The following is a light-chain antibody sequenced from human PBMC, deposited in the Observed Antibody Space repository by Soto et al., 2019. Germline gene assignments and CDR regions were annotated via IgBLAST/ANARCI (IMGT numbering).Light chain of an antibody. CDR2: DSS. Sequence: ETVLTHSPATLSLSPGEGATLFCWASENVDIYLAWYQQKPGQAPRLLIYDSSTRATVIPARVSGSGSGTDFTITISIREPEDFGVYYCQQRRNWPPHSFGGGIKVEI. CDR3: QQRRNWPPHS. CDR1: ENVDIY. J-gene: IGKJ4*01. V-gene: IGKV3-11*01.